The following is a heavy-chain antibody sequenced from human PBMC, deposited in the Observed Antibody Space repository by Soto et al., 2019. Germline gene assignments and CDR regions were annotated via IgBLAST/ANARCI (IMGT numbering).Heavy chain of an antibody. J-gene: IGHJ1*01. CDR3: ANAGGYCGGDCYSGAEYFQH. Sequence: EVQLVESGGGLVQPGRSLRLSCAASGFTFDDYAMHWVRQAPGKGMQWVSGISWNSGSIGYADSVKGRFTISRDNAKNSLYLQMNSLRAEDTALYYCANAGGYCGGDCYSGAEYFQHWGQGTLVTVSS. V-gene: IGHV3-9*01. D-gene: IGHD2-21*01. CDR2: ISWNSGSI. CDR1: GFTFDDYA.